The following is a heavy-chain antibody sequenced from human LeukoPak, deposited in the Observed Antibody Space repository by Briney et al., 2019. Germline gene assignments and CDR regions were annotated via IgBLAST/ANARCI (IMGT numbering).Heavy chain of an antibody. J-gene: IGHJ4*02. CDR2: IYHSGST. V-gene: IGHV4-30-2*01. CDR1: GGSVSSGSYS. D-gene: IGHD5-24*01. CDR3: ASSFTEMATIKRPGFDY. Sequence: SETLSLTCTVSGGSVSSGSYSWSWIRQPPGKGLEWIGYIYHSGSTYYNPSLKSRVTISVDRSKNQFSLKLSSVTAADTAVYYCASSFTEMATIKRPGFDYWGQGTLVTVSS.